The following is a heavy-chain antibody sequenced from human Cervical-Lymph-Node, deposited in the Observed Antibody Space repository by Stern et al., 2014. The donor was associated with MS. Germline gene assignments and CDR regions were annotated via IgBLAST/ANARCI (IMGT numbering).Heavy chain of an antibody. D-gene: IGHD3-10*01. CDR1: GYTFTGYS. CDR3: ARFVDNTMGRVFDY. CDR2: INTNTGNP. V-gene: IGHV7-4-1*02. Sequence: QLVQSGSELKKPGASVKVSCKASGYTFTGYSMNWVRQAPGQGLESMGWINTNTGNPTYAQGFTGRFVFSLDTSVSTTYLQISSLKAEDTGVYFCARFVDNTMGRVFDYWGQGTQVTVSS. J-gene: IGHJ4*02.